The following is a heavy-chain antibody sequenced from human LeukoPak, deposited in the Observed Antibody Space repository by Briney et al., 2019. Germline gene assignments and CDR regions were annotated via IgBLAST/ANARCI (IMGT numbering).Heavy chain of an antibody. J-gene: IGHJ4*02. CDR1: GYGISSDYY. D-gene: IGHD3-10*01. CDR3: ARIITMIRGERSGYFAS. CDR2: IYHSGST. Sequence: PSETLSLTCAVSGYGISSDYYWGWIRQPPGKGLEWMASIYHSGSTYYNPSLKNRVTLSVDTSKSQLSLELISGTAADTAVYYCARIITMIRGERSGYFASWGQGTLVTVSS. V-gene: IGHV4-38-2*01.